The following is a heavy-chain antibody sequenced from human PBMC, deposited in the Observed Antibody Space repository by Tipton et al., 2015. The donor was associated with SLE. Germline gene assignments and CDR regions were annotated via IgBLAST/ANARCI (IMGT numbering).Heavy chain of an antibody. D-gene: IGHD5-24*01. Sequence: TLSLTCTVSGDSIGRSNYYWGWIRPTPGKGLEWIGSIYFTGSSYSQPSLKTRVSISVDTSRNDFSLKLTSVTAADTAVYYCARVGLITPDAFDIWGEGTMVTVSS. J-gene: IGHJ3*02. CDR1: GDSIGRSNYY. CDR2: IYFTGSS. CDR3: ARVGLITPDAFDI. V-gene: IGHV4-39*02.